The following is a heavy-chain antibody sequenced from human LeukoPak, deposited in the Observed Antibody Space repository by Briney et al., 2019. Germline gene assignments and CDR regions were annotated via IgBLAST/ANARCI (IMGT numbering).Heavy chain of an antibody. V-gene: IGHV1-46*01. D-gene: IGHD4-17*01. CDR2: INPSGGST. CDR1: GYTFTNYG. J-gene: IGHJ4*02. Sequence: ASVKVSCKASGYTFTNYGISWVRQAPGQGLEWMGIINPSGGSTSYAQKFQGRVTMTRDTSTSTVYMELSSLRSEDTAVYYCARSVTTVFFDYWGQGTLVTVSS. CDR3: ARSVTTVFFDY.